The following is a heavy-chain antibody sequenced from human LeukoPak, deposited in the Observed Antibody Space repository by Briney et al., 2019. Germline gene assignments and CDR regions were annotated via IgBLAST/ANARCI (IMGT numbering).Heavy chain of an antibody. CDR2: LTVSGGST. Sequence: QPGGSLRLSCAASGFTFSSYGMHWVRQAPGKGLEWVSALTVSGGSTYYPGSVKGRFTISRDNSKSTLYLQMNSLRAEDTAIYYCARSPLDTSMTIYFDKWGLGTLVTVSS. D-gene: IGHD3-22*01. J-gene: IGHJ4*02. CDR1: GFTFSSYG. CDR3: ARSPLDTSMTIYFDK. V-gene: IGHV3-23*01.